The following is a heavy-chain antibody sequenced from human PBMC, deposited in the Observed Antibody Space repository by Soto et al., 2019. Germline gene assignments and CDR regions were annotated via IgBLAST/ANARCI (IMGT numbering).Heavy chain of an antibody. CDR2: INHSGST. V-gene: IGHV4-34*01. J-gene: IGHJ4*02. CDR1: GGSLSGYY. Sequence: SEPLSLTCAVYGGSLSGYYWSWIRQPPGKGLEWIGEINHSGSTNYNPSLKSRVTISVDTSKNQFSLKLSSVTAADTAVYYCAILCVDSSSWYIDYWAQRTSVTVSA. D-gene: IGHD6-13*01. CDR3: AILCVDSSSWYIDY.